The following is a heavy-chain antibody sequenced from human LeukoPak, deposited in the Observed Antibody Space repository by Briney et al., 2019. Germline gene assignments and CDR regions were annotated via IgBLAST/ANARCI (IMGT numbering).Heavy chain of an antibody. V-gene: IGHV3-66*01. D-gene: IGHD3-3*01. CDR2: IYSGGST. Sequence: PGGSLRLSCAASGIIVSNNYMSWVRQAPGRGLEWVSAIYSGGSTYYADSVKGRFTISRDNAKNSLYLQMNSLRAEDTAVYYCARDGATIFGVAYYYMDVWGKGTTVTVSS. CDR1: GIIVSNNY. CDR3: ARDGATIFGVAYYYMDV. J-gene: IGHJ6*03.